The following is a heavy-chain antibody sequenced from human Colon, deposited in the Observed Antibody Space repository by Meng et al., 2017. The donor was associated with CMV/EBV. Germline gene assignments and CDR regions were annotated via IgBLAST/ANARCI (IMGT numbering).Heavy chain of an antibody. V-gene: IGHV3-72*01. D-gene: IGHD2-21*01. CDR2: IRNKANSYTT. CDR1: GFSFTAHY. CDR3: ARVWRGRWFAP. J-gene: IGHJ5*02. Sequence: AASGFSFTAHYMDWVPLAPGKGLEWVGRIRNKANSYTTEYAASVKGRFTILRDDSKNSVYLQMNSLKTEDTAVYYCARVWRGRWFAPWGQGTLVTSPQ.